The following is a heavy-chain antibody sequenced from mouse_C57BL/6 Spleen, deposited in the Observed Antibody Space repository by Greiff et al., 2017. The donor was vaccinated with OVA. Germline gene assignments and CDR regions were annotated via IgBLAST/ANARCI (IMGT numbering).Heavy chain of an antibody. CDR3: ARSGVGYYGTVRGDY. D-gene: IGHD2-3*01. J-gene: IGHJ4*01. CDR1: GYTFTSYW. V-gene: IGHV1-53*01. CDR2: INPSNGGT. Sequence: QVQLQQPGTELVKPGASVKLSCKASGYTFTSYWMHWVKQRPGQGLEWIGNINPSNGGTNYNEKFKSKATLTVDKSSSTAYMQLSSLTSEDSAVFYWARSGVGYYGTVRGDYWGQGTSVTVTS.